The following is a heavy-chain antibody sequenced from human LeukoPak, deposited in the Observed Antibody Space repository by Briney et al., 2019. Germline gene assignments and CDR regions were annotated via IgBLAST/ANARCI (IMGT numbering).Heavy chain of an antibody. V-gene: IGHV3-48*03. CDR2: ISSSGSTI. CDR1: GFTFSSYE. J-gene: IGHJ4*02. D-gene: IGHD6-13*01. CDR3: ARLAAAGTYFDY. Sequence: GGSLRLSCAASGFTFSSYEMNWVRQAPGKGLEWVSYISSSGSTIYYADSVKGRFTISRDNAKNSLYLQMNSLRAEDTAVYYCARLAAAGTYFDYWGQGTLVTVSS.